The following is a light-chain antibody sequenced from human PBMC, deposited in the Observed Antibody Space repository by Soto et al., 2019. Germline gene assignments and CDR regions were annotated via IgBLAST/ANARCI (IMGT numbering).Light chain of an antibody. CDR1: QTVNSRH. CDR2: GAS. V-gene: IGKV3-20*01. CDR3: QQFDGSRPAFT. J-gene: IGKJ2*01. Sequence: ESLLTQSPGTLSLSPGERATLTCRASQTVNSRHLNWYQHKPGQAPRLLIYGASIRAAGIPDRFSGSRSGAYFSLTITRLEPEDSAVYYCQQFDGSRPAFTFGQGTKLEI.